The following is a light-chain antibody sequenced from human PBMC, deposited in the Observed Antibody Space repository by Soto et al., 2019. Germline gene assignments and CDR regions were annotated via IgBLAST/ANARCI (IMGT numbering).Light chain of an antibody. Sequence: QSALTQPPSVSGSPGHSVTISCTGTSEVGSYSRVSWYQQSPGTSPKLLIYDVTKRPLGVSDRFSGSKSGNTASLTISGLQTDAEADYYCGLYTLSDTVILGGGTKLTVL. V-gene: IGLV2-18*01. CDR2: DVT. J-gene: IGLJ2*01. CDR3: GLYTLSDTVI. CDR1: SEVGSYSR.